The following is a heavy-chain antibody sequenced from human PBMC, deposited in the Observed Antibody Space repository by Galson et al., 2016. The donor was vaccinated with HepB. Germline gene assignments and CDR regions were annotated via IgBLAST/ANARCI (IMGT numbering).Heavy chain of an antibody. D-gene: IGHD1-1*01. J-gene: IGHJ4*02. CDR1: GPGFKGYG. CDR2: IDGEGHTT. Sequence: SLRLSCAVSGPGFKGYGMSWVRQAPGKGLQWVSDIDGEGHTTHHADSVKGRFTMSRDNSQDTVYLEMKSVRVEDTAIYYCAIGATGATWRNWVQGTLVTVSS. V-gene: IGHV3-23*01. CDR3: AIGATGATWRN.